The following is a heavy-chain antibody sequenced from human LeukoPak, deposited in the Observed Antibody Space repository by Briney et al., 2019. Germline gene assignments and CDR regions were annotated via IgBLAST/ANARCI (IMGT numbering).Heavy chain of an antibody. Sequence: ASVKVSCKASGYTFTGHYTHWVRQAPGQGLEWMGWIDPKNDDTNIAQKFRGRVTMTRDTSNNTVYMDLSALISDDTAVYYCARDRATSSDWFGRDDFDYWGQGTLVTVSS. CDR2: IDPKNDDT. CDR3: ARDRATSSDWFGRDDFDY. CDR1: GYTFTGHY. D-gene: IGHD6-19*01. V-gene: IGHV1-2*02. J-gene: IGHJ4*02.